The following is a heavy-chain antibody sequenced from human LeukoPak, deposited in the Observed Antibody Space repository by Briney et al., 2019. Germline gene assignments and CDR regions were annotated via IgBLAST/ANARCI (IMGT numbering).Heavy chain of an antibody. V-gene: IGHV3-53*01. D-gene: IGHD1-26*01. Sequence: GGSLRLSCAASGFTFSSYWMSWVRQAPGKGLEWASVIYSGGSTYYADSVKGRFTISRDNSKNTLYLQMNNLRAEDTAVYYCARTRAGRYYFDYWGQGTLVTVSS. CDR2: IYSGGST. J-gene: IGHJ4*02. CDR1: GFTFSSYW. CDR3: ARTRAGRYYFDY.